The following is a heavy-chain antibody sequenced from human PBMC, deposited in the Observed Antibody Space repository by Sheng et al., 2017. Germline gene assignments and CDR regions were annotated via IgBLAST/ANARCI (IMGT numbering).Heavy chain of an antibody. CDR3: ATGYQLLYPSFDY. J-gene: IGHJ4*02. D-gene: IGHD2-2*02. Sequence: QVQLQESGPGLVKPSETLSLTCTVSGYSISSGYYWGWIRQPPGKGLEWIGSIYHSGSTYYNPSLKSRVTISVDTSKNQFSLKLSSVTAADTAVYYCATGYQLLYPSFDYWGQGTRRSPSP. V-gene: IGHV4-38-2*02. CDR1: GYSISSGYY. CDR2: IYHSGST.